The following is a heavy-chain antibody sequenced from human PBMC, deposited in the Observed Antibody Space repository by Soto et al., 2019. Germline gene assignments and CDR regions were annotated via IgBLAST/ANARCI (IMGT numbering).Heavy chain of an antibody. J-gene: IGHJ5*02. CDR3: ARGPGGGDDHNWFDP. V-gene: IGHV1-69*01. Sequence: QVQLVQSGAEVKKPGSSVKVSCKASGGTFSSYAISWVRQAPGQGLEWMGGIIPIFGTANYARKCQGRVTITADEYTSTAYVERSGLRSEDTAVYYCARGPGGGDDHNWFDPWGQGTLVTVS. CDR2: IIPIFGTA. CDR1: GGTFSSYA. D-gene: IGHD1-1*01.